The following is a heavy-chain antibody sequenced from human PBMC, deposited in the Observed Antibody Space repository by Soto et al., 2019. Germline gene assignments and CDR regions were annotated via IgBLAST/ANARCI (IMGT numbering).Heavy chain of an antibody. CDR3: AKGVLSFHYGMEV. V-gene: IGHV3-23*01. D-gene: IGHD3-10*01. Sequence: EVQLLQSGGGFRPPGGSVRLSCATSGFTFNTYPMTWVRQAPGKGLEWVASISSTAGRTSSYADSVKGRFAIARDFSANSVYLEMNNLRVDDTAVYFCAKGVLSFHYGMEVWGQGTTVTVSS. CDR2: ISSTAGRTS. CDR1: GFTFNTYP. J-gene: IGHJ6*02.